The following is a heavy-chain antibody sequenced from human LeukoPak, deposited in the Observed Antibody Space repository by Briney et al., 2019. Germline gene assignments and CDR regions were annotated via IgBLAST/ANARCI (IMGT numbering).Heavy chain of an antibody. D-gene: IGHD5-12*01. J-gene: IGHJ4*02. CDR3: AKDLTQDRVLDY. CDR1: GFTFRTYG. Sequence: GGSLRLSCAASGFTFRTYGMNWVRQAPGKGLEWVSSISGSGDTTYYANSVKGRFTISRENSKNTLYLEMSSLRVEDTALYYCAKDLTQDRVLDYWGQGTLVTVSS. CDR2: ISGSGDTT. V-gene: IGHV3-23*01.